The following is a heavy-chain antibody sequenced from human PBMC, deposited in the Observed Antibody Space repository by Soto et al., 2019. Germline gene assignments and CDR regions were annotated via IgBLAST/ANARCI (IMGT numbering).Heavy chain of an antibody. V-gene: IGHV3-23*01. D-gene: IGHD2-2*01. CDR2: ISGSGGKT. CDR3: AKDISIVRARNDY. Sequence: EVQLLESGGGLVQPGGSLRLSCAASGFTFSNYAMSWVRQAPGKGLEWVSTISGSGGKTDYADSVKGRFTISRDNSKNAVYVQMNSLRAEDTAVYYCAKDISIVRARNDYWGQGTLVTVSS. CDR1: GFTFSNYA. J-gene: IGHJ4*02.